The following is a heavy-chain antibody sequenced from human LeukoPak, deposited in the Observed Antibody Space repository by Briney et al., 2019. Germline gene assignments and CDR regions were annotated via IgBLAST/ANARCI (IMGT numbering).Heavy chain of an antibody. J-gene: IGHJ6*02. CDR3: AREYCSGGSCHYGMDV. CDR2: ISAYNGNT. V-gene: IGHV1-18*01. D-gene: IGHD2-15*01. Sequence: GASVKVSCKASGYTFTNYGISWVRQAPGQGLEWMGWISAYNGNTNYAQKVQGRVTMTTDKSTTTAYMELRSLRSEDTAVYYCAREYCSGGSCHYGMDVWGQGTTVTVSS. CDR1: GYTFTNYG.